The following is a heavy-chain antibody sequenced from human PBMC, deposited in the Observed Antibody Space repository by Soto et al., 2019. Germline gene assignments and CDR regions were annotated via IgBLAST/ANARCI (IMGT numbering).Heavy chain of an antibody. CDR1: GGSIDNSHSF. D-gene: IGHD1-20*01. J-gene: IGHJ5*02. Sequence: PSETLSLTCDVSGGSIDNSHSFWGWVRQPPGRGLEFLGSVYYSGGTYYNPSLKSRVTVSVDTSKNQVSLRVRSVTVDDTAVYHCARGGEITAEGGFDPWGQGTLVTVSS. CDR3: ARGGEITAEGGFDP. CDR2: VYYSGGT. V-gene: IGHV4-39*01.